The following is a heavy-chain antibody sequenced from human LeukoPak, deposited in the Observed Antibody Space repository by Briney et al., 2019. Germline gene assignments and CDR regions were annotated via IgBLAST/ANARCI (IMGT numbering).Heavy chain of an antibody. CDR2: VHLDGRT. D-gene: IGHD3-3*01. V-gene: IGHV4-4*02. J-gene: IGHJ4*02. CDR3: AREGGFYRPLDY. CDR1: GGSVTSTNW. Sequence: SSETLSLTCGVSGGSVTSTNWWTWVRQPPGKGLEWIGEVHLDGRTNYNPSLKSRLTMSVDLSENPVSLKLTSVTAADTAVYYCAREGGFYRPLDYSGQGTLVTVSS.